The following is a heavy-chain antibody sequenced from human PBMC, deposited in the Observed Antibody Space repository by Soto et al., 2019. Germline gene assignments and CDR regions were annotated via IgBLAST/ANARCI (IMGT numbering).Heavy chain of an antibody. CDR2: ISSSSSTI. CDR1: GFNFSSYS. J-gene: IGHJ6*02. D-gene: IGHD3-22*01. CDR3: ARKNTYYYDSSGRMDV. Sequence: GGSLRLSCAASGFNFSSYSMNWVRQAPGKGLEWVSYISSSSSTIYYADSVEGRFTISRDNAKNSLYLQMNSLRDEDTAVYYCARKNTYYYDSSGRMDVWGQGTTVTVSS. V-gene: IGHV3-48*02.